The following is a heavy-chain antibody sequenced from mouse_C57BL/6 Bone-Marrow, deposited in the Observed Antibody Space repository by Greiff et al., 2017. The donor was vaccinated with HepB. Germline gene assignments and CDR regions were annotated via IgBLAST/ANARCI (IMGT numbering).Heavy chain of an antibody. CDR3: ARKERYDYDLGAMDY. CDR2: IWSGGST. Sequence: QLQESGPGLVQPSQSLSITCTVSGFSLTSYGVHWVRQSPGKGLEWLGVIWSGGSTDYNAAFISRLSISKDNSKSQVFFKMNSLQADDTAIYYCARKERYDYDLGAMDYWGQGTSVTVSS. V-gene: IGHV2-2*01. D-gene: IGHD2-4*01. J-gene: IGHJ4*01. CDR1: GFSLTSYG.